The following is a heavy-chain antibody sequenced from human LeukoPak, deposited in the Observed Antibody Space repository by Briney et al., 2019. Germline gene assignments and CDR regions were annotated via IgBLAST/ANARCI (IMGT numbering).Heavy chain of an antibody. CDR2: ISGGPGTT. Sequence: PGGSLRLSCAASGFTFSSYAMAWVRQAPGEGLEWVSTISGGPGTTYYADSVKGRLTISRDNFRDMVYLQMNSLRAEDTAVYYCWGYHYYGWGRDAFEVWGQGTMVTVSS. D-gene: IGHD3-10*01. CDR3: WGYHYYGWGRDAFEV. V-gene: IGHV3-23*01. CDR1: GFTFSSYA. J-gene: IGHJ3*01.